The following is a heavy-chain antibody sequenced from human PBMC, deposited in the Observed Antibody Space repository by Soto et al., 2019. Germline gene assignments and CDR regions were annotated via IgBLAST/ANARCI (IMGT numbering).Heavy chain of an antibody. J-gene: IGHJ5*02. V-gene: IGHV1-2*04. CDR3: ARGPETTENWFDP. Sequence: QVQLVQSGAEVKKPGASVKVSCKASGYTFTGYYMHWVRQATGQGLEWMGWINPNSGGTNYAQKFQGWVTMTRDTSISTAYMELSWLRSDDTAVYYCARGPETTENWFDPWGQGTLVTVSS. D-gene: IGHD4-4*01. CDR2: INPNSGGT. CDR1: GYTFTGYY.